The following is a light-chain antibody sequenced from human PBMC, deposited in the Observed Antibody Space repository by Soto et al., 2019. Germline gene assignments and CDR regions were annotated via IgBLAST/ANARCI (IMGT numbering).Light chain of an antibody. J-gene: IGKJ1*01. Sequence: EIVLTQSPGTLSLSPGERATLSCRASQSVRTKLAWYQQKAGQAPRLLIYGASTRATGIPDRFSGSGSGTEFTLTISSLQPDDFATYYCQHYNSYSEAFGQGTKVDIK. CDR3: QHYNSYSEA. V-gene: IGKV3-15*01. CDR1: QSVRTK. CDR2: GAS.